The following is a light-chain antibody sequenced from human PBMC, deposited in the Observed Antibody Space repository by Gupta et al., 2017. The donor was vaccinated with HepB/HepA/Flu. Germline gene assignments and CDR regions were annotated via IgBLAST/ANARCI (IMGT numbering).Light chain of an antibody. CDR2: RNN. CDR3: AAWDDSRSGRV. J-gene: IGLJ3*02. CDR1: SSNIGSNY. V-gene: IGLV1-47*01. Sequence: QSVLTQPPSASGTPGQRVTISCSGSSSNIGSNYVYWYQQLPGTAPKLLIYRNNQRPSGVPDRFSGSKSGTSASLAISGLRSEDGADYYCAAWDDSRSGRVFGGGTKLTVL.